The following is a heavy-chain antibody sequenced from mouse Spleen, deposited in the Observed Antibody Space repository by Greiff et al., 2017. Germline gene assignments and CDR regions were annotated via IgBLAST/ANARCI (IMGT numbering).Heavy chain of an antibody. CDR3: ARVYRGFAY. D-gene: IGHD2-1*01. CDR1: GYSITSGYY. J-gene: IGHJ3*01. Sequence: EVKLEESGPGLVKPSQSLSLTCSVTGYSITSGYYWNWIRQFPGNKLEWMGYISYDGSNNYNPSLKNRISITRDTSKNQFFLKLNSVTTEDTATYYCARVYRGFAYWGQGTLVTVSA. V-gene: IGHV3-6*01. CDR2: ISYDGSN.